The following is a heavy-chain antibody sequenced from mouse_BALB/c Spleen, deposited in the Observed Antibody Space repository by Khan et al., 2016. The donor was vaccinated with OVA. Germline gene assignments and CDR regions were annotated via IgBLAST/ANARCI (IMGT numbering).Heavy chain of an antibody. CDR3: WRGGGGDRFVY. Sequence: VQLQQSGAELVRPGVSVKISCKGSGYRFTDFTIHWVKQSHAKSLEWIGVISTYYGDADYNQKFKGKATMTVDKSSSTAYMELARLTSEDSAIFLLWRGGGGDRFVYWGQGTLVTVSA. J-gene: IGHJ3*01. CDR2: ISTYYGDA. CDR1: GYRFTDFT. V-gene: IGHV1S137*01.